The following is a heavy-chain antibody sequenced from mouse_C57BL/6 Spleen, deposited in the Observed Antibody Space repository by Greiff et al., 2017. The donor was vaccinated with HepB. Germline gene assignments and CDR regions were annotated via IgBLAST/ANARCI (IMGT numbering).Heavy chain of an antibody. CDR2: ISDGGSYT. V-gene: IGHV5-4*01. Sequence: DVKLVESGGGLVKPGGSLKLSCAASGFTFSSYAMSWVRQTPEKRLEWVATISDGGSYTYYPDNVKGRFTISRDNAKNNLYLQMSHLKSEDTAMYYCAREEDDGYLDYWGQGTTLTVSS. CDR3: AREEDDGYLDY. J-gene: IGHJ2*01. CDR1: GFTFSSYA. D-gene: IGHD2-3*01.